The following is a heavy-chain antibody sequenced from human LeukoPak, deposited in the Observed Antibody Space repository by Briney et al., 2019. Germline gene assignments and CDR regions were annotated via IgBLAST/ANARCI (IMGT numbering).Heavy chain of an antibody. D-gene: IGHD3-22*01. Sequence: PGGSLRLSCAASGFTFSSYAVSWVRQAPGKGLEWVAVISYDGSNKYYADSVKGRFTISRDNSKNTLYLQMNSLRAEDTAVYYCAKGVQVVVLDTVDYWGQGTLVTVSS. CDR1: GFTFSSYA. CDR3: AKGVQVVVLDTVDY. CDR2: ISYDGSNK. V-gene: IGHV3-30*18. J-gene: IGHJ4*02.